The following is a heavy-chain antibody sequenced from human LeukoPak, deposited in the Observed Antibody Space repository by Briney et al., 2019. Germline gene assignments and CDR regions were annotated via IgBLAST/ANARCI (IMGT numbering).Heavy chain of an antibody. CDR3: AKDRGLRFLEWFFDY. CDR2: ISGSGSKT. V-gene: IGHV3-23*01. J-gene: IGHJ4*02. CDR1: GFTFSTCA. D-gene: IGHD3-3*01. Sequence: GGSLRLSCAASGFTFSTCAINWVRQAPGKGLEWVSAISGSGSKTFYADSVRGRFTISRDNSKNTLYLQMNSLRAEDTAVYYCAKDRGLRFLEWFFDYWGQGTLVTVSS.